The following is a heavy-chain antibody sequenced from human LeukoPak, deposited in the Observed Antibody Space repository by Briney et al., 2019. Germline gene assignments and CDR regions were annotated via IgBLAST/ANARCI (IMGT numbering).Heavy chain of an antibody. J-gene: IGHJ6*02. CDR2: IKQDGSEK. Sequence: GGSLRLPCAASGFTFSSYWMSWVRQAPGKGLEWVANIKQDGSEKYYVDSVKGRFTISRDNAKNSLYLQMNSLRAEDTAVYYCARDRLHYDFWSGYYGSYYYYGMDVWGQGTTVTVSS. V-gene: IGHV3-7*01. CDR3: ARDRLHYDFWSGYYGSYYYYGMDV. CDR1: GFTFSSYW. D-gene: IGHD3-3*01.